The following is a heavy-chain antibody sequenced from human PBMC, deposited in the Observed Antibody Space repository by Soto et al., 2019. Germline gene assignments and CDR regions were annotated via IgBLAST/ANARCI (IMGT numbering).Heavy chain of an antibody. V-gene: IGHV1-69*13. Sequence: SVEVSCKXSGGTFSSYAISWVRQAPGQGLEWMGGIIPIFGTANYAQKFQGRVTITADESTSTAYMELSSLRSEDTAVYYCAKSGYDTIWGQGTLVTVSS. D-gene: IGHD5-12*01. J-gene: IGHJ4*02. CDR1: GGTFSSYA. CDR3: AKSGYDTI. CDR2: IIPIFGTA.